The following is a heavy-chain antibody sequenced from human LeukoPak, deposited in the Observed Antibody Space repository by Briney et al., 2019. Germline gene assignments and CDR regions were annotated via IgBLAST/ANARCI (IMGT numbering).Heavy chain of an antibody. CDR3: AREDSSSFDY. Sequence: PGGSLRLSCSGSTFTNYWMHWVRQAPGKGLVWVSRINSDGRSTNYADSVKGRFTISRDNAKNTLYLQMNSLRAEDTAIYYCAREDSSSFDYWGQGTLVTVSS. J-gene: IGHJ4*02. CDR1: GSTFTNYW. D-gene: IGHD6-13*01. CDR2: INSDGRST. V-gene: IGHV3-74*01.